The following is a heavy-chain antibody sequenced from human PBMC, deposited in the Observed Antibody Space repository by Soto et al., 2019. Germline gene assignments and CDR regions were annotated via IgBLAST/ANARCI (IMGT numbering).Heavy chain of an antibody. V-gene: IGHV3-30*18. CDR2: ISYDGSNK. J-gene: IGHJ4*02. D-gene: IGHD5-12*01. Sequence: QVQLVESGGGVVQPGRSLRLSCAASGFTFSSYGIHWVRQAPGKGLEWVAVISYDGSNKYYADSVKGRFTISRDNSKNTLYLQMNSLRAEDTAVYYCAKDAGGSGYDTLGYWGQGTLVTVSS. CDR1: GFTFSSYG. CDR3: AKDAGGSGYDTLGY.